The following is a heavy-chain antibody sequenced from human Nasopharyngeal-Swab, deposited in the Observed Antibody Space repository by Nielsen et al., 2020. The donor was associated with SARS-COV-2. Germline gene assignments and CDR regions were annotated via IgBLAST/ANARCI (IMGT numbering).Heavy chain of an antibody. CDR1: GGSISSGGYS. CDR3: ARGRLYYDFWSGYWFDP. Sequence: SETLSLTCAVSGGSISSGGYSWSWIRQPPGKGLEWIGYIYHSGSTYYNPSLKSRVTISVDTSKNQFSLKLSSVTAADTAVYYCARGRLYYDFWSGYWFDPWGQGTLVTVSS. CDR2: IYHSGST. J-gene: IGHJ5*02. V-gene: IGHV4-30-2*01. D-gene: IGHD3-3*01.